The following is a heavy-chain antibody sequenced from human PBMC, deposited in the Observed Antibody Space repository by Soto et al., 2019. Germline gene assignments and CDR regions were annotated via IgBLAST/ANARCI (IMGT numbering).Heavy chain of an antibody. CDR1: GFTFSSYS. D-gene: IGHD2-8*01. V-gene: IGHV3-48*02. Sequence: PGGSLRLSCAACGFTFSSYSMNWVRQAPGKGLEWVSYISSGSSTIYYADSVKGRFTISRDNAKNSLYLQMTSLRDEDTAVYYCATDLYGAYYFDYWGQGTLVTVSS. J-gene: IGHJ4*02. CDR2: ISSGSSTI. CDR3: ATDLYGAYYFDY.